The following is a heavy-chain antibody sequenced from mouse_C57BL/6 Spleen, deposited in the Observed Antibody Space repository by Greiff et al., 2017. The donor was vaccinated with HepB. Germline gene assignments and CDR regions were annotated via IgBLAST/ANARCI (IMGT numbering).Heavy chain of an antibody. CDR2: ISYDGSN. CDR3: ASLYYSNWDAMDY. J-gene: IGHJ4*01. CDR1: GYSITSGYY. V-gene: IGHV3-6*01. D-gene: IGHD2-5*01. Sequence: EVQLQESGPGLVKPSQSLSLTCSVIGYSITSGYYWNWIRQFPGNKLEWMGYISYDGSNNYNPSLKNRISITRDTSKNQFFLKLNSVTTEDTATYYCASLYYSNWDAMDYWGQGTSVTVSS.